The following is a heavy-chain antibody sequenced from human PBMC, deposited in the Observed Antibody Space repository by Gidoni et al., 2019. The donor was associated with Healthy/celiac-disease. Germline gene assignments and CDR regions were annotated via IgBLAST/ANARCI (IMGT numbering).Heavy chain of an antibody. J-gene: IGHJ4*02. CDR1: TLSSYT. V-gene: IGHV1-69*04. CDR3: AGDAGGDYPFGYFDF. CDR2: IIPSLGIA. Sequence: TLSSYTSSWVRQSPGQGLEWMGRIIPSLGIANYAQKLQGRVPITADKTTSTAYMELSSLRSEDTAVYYCAGDAGGDYPFGYFDFWGQGTLVTVSS. D-gene: IGHD4-17*01.